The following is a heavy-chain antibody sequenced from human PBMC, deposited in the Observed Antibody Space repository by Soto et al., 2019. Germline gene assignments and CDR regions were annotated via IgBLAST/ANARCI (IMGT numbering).Heavy chain of an antibody. CDR1: GGTFSSYA. CDR3: ASKSPLPAQLLFLSMDV. J-gene: IGHJ6*02. V-gene: IGHV1-69*13. CDR2: IIPIFGTA. Sequence: ASVKVSCKASGGTFSSYAISWVRQAPGQGLEWMGGIIPIFGTANYAQKFQGRVTITADESTSTAYMELSSLRSEDTAVYYCASKSPLPAQLLFLSMDVWGQGTTVTVSS. D-gene: IGHD2-2*01.